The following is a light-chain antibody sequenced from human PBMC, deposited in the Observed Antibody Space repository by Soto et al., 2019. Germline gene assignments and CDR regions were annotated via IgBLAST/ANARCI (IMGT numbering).Light chain of an antibody. Sequence: EIVLTQSPGTLSLSPGEGATLSCRASQSVRSNYLAWYQQKPGQPPTLLIYGASSRATGIPDRFSGSGSGTDFTLTISRLEPEDFAVYYCQQYGDSFRTFGQGTKVEI. CDR3: QQYGDSFRT. V-gene: IGKV3-20*01. J-gene: IGKJ1*01. CDR2: GAS. CDR1: QSVRSNY.